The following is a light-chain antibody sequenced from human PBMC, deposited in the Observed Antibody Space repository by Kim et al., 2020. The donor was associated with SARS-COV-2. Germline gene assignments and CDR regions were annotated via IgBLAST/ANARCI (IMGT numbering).Light chain of an antibody. J-gene: IGKJ2*01. CDR1: QSTSSY. CDR3: QQSYITPYT. CDR2: AAS. V-gene: IGKV1-39*01. Sequence: SASVGDRVTITCRASQSTSSYLNWYQQKPGKAPNLLIYAASSLQSGVPSRFSGSGSGTDFTLTISNLQPEDFATYYCQQSYITPYTFGQGTKLEI.